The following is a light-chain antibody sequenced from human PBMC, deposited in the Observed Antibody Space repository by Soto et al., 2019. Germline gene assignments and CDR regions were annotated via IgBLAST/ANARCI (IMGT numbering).Light chain of an antibody. Sequence: EIVLTQSPATLSLSPGERATLSCRASQSVNSYLAWYQQKPGQAPRLLIYDASTRATGIPARFSGSGSGTDFTLTISSLEPEDFAVYYCQQRNSWLTLGGGTKVEIK. CDR1: QSVNSY. CDR3: QQRNSWLT. CDR2: DAS. V-gene: IGKV3-11*01. J-gene: IGKJ4*01.